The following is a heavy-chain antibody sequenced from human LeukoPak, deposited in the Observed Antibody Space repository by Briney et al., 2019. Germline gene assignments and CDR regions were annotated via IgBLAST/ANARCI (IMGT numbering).Heavy chain of an antibody. V-gene: IGHV4-39*01. CDR1: GGSISSSSYY. CDR3: ARHLAPSSGYLTLDY. Sequence: SESLSLTCTVSGGSISSSSYYWGWIRQPPGKGLEWIGSIYYSGSTYYNPSLKSRVTISVDTSKNQFSLKLSSVTAADTAVYYCARHLAPSSGYLTLDYWGQGTLVTVSS. CDR2: IYYSGST. D-gene: IGHD3-22*01. J-gene: IGHJ4*02.